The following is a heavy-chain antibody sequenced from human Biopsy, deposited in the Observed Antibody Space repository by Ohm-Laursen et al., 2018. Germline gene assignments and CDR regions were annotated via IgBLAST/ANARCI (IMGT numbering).Heavy chain of an antibody. D-gene: IGHD2-2*01. CDR1: GGPFNNHA. CDR3: AREAIGYQLPCDD. V-gene: IGHV1-69*11. J-gene: IGHJ4*02. CDR2: IIPILRTT. Sequence: SVKVSCKASGGPFNNHAFSWVRQAPGQGLEWLGRIIPILRTTAYAQTFLGRVTITADSPTSTVDMELTSLTSDDTAVYFCAREAIGYQLPCDDWGQGTLVTVSS.